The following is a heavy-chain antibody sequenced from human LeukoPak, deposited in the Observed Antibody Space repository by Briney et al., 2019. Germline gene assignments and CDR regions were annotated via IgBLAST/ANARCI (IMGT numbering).Heavy chain of an antibody. CDR1: GDSISSGNYY. D-gene: IGHD3-9*01. J-gene: IGHJ5*02. CDR2: IYDSGNT. V-gene: IGHV4-30-4*01. CDR3: AKGWLTLGHNWFDP. Sequence: SQTLSLTCTVSGDSISSGNYYWSWIRQPPGKGLEWIGYIYDSGNTYYNPSLKSRVTISLDTSRNQFSLKLTSVTAADTAVYYCAKGWLTLGHNWFDPWGQGTLVTVSS.